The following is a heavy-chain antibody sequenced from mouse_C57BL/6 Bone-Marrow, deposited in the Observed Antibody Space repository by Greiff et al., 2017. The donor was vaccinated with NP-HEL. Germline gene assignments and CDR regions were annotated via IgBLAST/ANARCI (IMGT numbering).Heavy chain of an antibody. Sequence: VQLQQSGAELMKPGASVKLSCTATGYTFPGYWIAWVKQRPGHGLEWIGEILPGSGSTNYNEKFQGKAPFTADTSSNTADMQLSSLITEDSAIYYCARSADGNYAFDYWGQGTTLTVSS. J-gene: IGHJ2*01. CDR3: ARSADGNYAFDY. D-gene: IGHD2-1*01. V-gene: IGHV1-9*01. CDR1: GYTFPGYW. CDR2: ILPGSGST.